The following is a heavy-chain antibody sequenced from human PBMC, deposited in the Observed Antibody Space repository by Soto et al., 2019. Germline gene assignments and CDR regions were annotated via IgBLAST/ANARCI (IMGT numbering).Heavy chain of an antibody. CDR3: ARAPDPVMTYYDFWSGYYWFDY. CDR1: GFTFSSYA. D-gene: IGHD3-3*01. Sequence: PGGSLRLSCAASGFTFSSYAMHWVRQAPGKGLEWVAVISYDGSNKYYADSVKGRFTISRNNSNNTLYLQMNSLRAEETAVYYCARAPDPVMTYYDFWSGYYWFDYWGQGTLVTVSS. V-gene: IGHV3-30-3*01. CDR2: ISYDGSNK. J-gene: IGHJ4*02.